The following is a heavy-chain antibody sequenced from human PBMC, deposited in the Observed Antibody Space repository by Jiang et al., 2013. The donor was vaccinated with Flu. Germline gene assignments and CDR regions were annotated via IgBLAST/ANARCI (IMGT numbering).Heavy chain of an antibody. CDR2: ISYDGNNK. D-gene: IGHD6-19*01. J-gene: IGHJ4*02. V-gene: IGHV3-30*03. CDR3: ARKGEPGVAVAGTDY. Sequence: LEWVAVISYDGNNKYYVDSVKGRXTISRDNSKNTLYLQMNSLRAEDTAVYYCARKGEPGVAVAGTDYWGQGTLVTVSS.